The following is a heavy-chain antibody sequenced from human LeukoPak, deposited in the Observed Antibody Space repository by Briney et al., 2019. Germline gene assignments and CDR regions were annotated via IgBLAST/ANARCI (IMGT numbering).Heavy chain of an antibody. J-gene: IGHJ5*02. CDR2: MNPKTGNT. Sequence: ASVKVSCNASGYTITSYDINWVRQATGQGLEWMGWMNPKTGNTGYAQKFQGRITFTRDISINTAYMELSSLRSDDTAVYYCARGNHYYDSSGYYVSDWFDPWGQGTLVTVSS. CDR1: GYTITSYD. D-gene: IGHD3-22*01. V-gene: IGHV1-8*03. CDR3: ARGNHYYDSSGYYVSDWFDP.